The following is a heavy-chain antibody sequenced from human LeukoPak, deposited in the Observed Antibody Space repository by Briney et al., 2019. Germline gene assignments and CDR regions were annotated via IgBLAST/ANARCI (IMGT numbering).Heavy chain of an antibody. J-gene: IGHJ5*01. CDR1: GLQFVDYA. CDR3: VKDPRDTYGTNWFVS. V-gene: IGHV3-23*01. D-gene: IGHD2-21*01. CDR2: ISGTGGAT. Sequence: GGSLEVPWEALGLQFVDYAMRRGPQAPGKWLQWASEISGTGGATWYAGFARDRFTICRDNSKKTLYLQMSRLRVEDTAMYYCVKDPRDTYGTNWFVSWGQGTLLIVSS.